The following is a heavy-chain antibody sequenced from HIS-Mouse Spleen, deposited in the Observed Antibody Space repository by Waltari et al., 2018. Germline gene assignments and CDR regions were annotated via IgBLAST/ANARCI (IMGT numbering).Heavy chain of an antibody. J-gene: IGHJ4*02. CDR1: GVSFSGYS. CDR2: INHSGST. CDR3: ARGRSPATVTIGYYFDY. V-gene: IGHV4-34*01. Sequence: QVQLQQWGAGLLKPSETLSLTCAVYGVSFSGYSWTCVRPPPGKGLEWIGEINHSGSTNYNPSLKSRVTISVDTSKNQFSLKLSSVTAADTAVYYCARGRSPATVTIGYYFDYWGQGTLVTVSS. D-gene: IGHD4-17*01.